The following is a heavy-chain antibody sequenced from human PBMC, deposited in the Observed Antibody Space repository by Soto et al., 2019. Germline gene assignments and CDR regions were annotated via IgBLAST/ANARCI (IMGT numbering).Heavy chain of an antibody. Sequence: QVQLVQSGVEMRKPGASVKVSCKASGHTFITFGVSWVRQAPGQGLEWMGWINNRNGNTNYAQKFQGRVRMTRDTSTTTVYMELRSLTSDDAAVYFCARDTNQWYDKYWDSWGQGTLVIVSS. D-gene: IGHD2-8*02. CDR1: GHTFITFG. J-gene: IGHJ4*02. CDR2: INNRNGNT. V-gene: IGHV1-18*01. CDR3: ARDTNQWYDKYWDS.